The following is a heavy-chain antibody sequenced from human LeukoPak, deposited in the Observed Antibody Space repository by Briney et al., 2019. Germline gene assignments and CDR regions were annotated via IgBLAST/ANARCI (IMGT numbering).Heavy chain of an antibody. CDR1: GGSISSYY. Sequence: SETLSLTCTVSGGSISSYYWSWIRQPPGKGLEWIRHIYYSGSTNYNPSLKSRVTISIDTSKNQFSLRLSSVTAADTAVYYCARGAAGYSYGWGQGTLVTVSS. CDR3: ARGAAGYSYG. V-gene: IGHV4-59*01. D-gene: IGHD5-18*01. CDR2: IYYSGST. J-gene: IGHJ4*02.